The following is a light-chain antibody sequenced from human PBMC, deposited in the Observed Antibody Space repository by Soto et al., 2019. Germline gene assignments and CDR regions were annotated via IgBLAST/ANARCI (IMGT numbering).Light chain of an antibody. CDR2: DAS. V-gene: IGKV3-11*01. CDR3: QQRSNWPLT. Sequence: EIVLTQSPATLSLSPGERATLSCRASQSVSSYLAWYQQRPGQAPRLLMYDASNRATGIPARFSGSGSGTDFTLTISSLEPEDFALYYYQQRSNWPLTFGGGTKVEI. J-gene: IGKJ4*01. CDR1: QSVSSY.